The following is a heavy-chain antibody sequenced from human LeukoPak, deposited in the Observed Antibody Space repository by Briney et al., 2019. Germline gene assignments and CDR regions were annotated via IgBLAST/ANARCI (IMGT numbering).Heavy chain of an antibody. D-gene: IGHD3-10*02. Sequence: PSETLSLTCTVSGGSISSYYWSWIRQHPGKGLEWIGYIYYSGSTYYDPSLKSRVTISVDTSKNQFSLKLSSVTAADTAVYYCARTYYYVKGAFDTWGQGTMVTVSS. CDR2: IYYSGST. CDR1: GGSISSYY. J-gene: IGHJ3*02. CDR3: ARTYYYVKGAFDT. V-gene: IGHV4-59*06.